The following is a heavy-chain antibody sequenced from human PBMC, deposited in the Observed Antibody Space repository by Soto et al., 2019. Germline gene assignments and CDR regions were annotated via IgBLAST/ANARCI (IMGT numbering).Heavy chain of an antibody. CDR2: ISSSSSTI. Sequence: PGGLLRLSCAASGFTFSSYSMNWVRQAPGKGLEWVSYISSSSSTIYYADSVKGRFTISRDNAKNSLYLQMNSLRAEDTAVYYCARESYYYDSSDPFDPWGQGTLVTVSS. V-gene: IGHV3-48*01. CDR1: GFTFSSYS. CDR3: ARESYYYDSSDPFDP. D-gene: IGHD3-22*01. J-gene: IGHJ5*02.